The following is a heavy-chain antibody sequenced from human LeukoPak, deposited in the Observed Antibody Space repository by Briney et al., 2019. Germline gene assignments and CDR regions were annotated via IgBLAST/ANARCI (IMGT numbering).Heavy chain of an antibody. CDR3: ARSVRGKSSITIFGVVPPPDAFDI. CDR2: IKQDGSEK. Sequence: GGSLRLSCAASGFTFSSYWMSWVRQAPGKGLEWVANIKQDGSEKYYVDSVKGRFTISRDNAKNSLYLQMNSLRAEDTAVYYCARSVRGKSSITIFGVVPPPDAFDIWGQGTMVTVSS. J-gene: IGHJ3*02. CDR1: GFTFSSYW. D-gene: IGHD3-3*01. V-gene: IGHV3-7*01.